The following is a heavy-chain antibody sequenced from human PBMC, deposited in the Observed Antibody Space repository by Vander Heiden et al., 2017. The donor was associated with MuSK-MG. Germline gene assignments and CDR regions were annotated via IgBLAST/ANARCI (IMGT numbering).Heavy chain of an antibody. CDR2: IYSDGST. Sequence: EVQLVESGGGLIKPGGSLRLSCAASGFTVSSNYMSWVRQAPGKGLEWVAVIYSDGSTYFADAVKGRFTISRDNSKNTLYIQMNSLRAEDTAIYYCARDPLGCSGGGCFFYWGQGTLVTVSS. CDR1: GFTVSSNY. D-gene: IGHD2-15*01. J-gene: IGHJ4*02. V-gene: IGHV3-53*01. CDR3: ARDPLGCSGGGCFFY.